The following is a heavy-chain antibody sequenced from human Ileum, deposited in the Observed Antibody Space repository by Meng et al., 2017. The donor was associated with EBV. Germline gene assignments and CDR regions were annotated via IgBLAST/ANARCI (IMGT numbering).Heavy chain of an antibody. V-gene: IGHV3-74*01. J-gene: IGHJ4*02. CDR1: GFRFSSYW. CDR2: IDNDGTTT. D-gene: IGHD2-8*01. Sequence: EVHLVVSGGGLVQPGWSLRLSCAASGFRFSSYWMHWVRQAPGKGLVWVSHIDNDGTTTNYADSVKGRFTVSRDNAKSTLDLQMNSLRVDDTGVYFCVRDSPHANFDYWGQGALVTVSS. CDR3: VRDSPHANFDY.